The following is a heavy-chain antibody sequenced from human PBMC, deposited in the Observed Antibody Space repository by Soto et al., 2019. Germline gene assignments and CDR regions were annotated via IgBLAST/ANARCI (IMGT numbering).Heavy chain of an antibody. Sequence: SETLSLTCTVSGGSISSGDYYWSWIRQPPGKGLEWIGYIYYSGSTYYNPSLKSRVTVSVDTSKNQFSLKLSSVTAADTAVYYCARDAPWGYMVRGVRSYWGQGTLVTVSS. V-gene: IGHV4-30-4*01. D-gene: IGHD3-10*01. CDR1: GGSISSGDYY. CDR2: IYYSGST. CDR3: ARDAPWGYMVRGVRSY. J-gene: IGHJ4*02.